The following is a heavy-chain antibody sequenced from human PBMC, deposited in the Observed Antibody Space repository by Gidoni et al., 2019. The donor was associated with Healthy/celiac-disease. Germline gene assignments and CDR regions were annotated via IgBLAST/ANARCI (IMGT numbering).Heavy chain of an antibody. V-gene: IGHV4-39*01. D-gene: IGHD6-13*01. CDR1: GGSISSSSYY. Sequence: QLQLQESGPGLVKPSETLSLTCTVSGGSISSSSYYWGWIRQPPGKGLEWIGSIYYSGSTYYNPSLKSRVTISVDTSKNQFSLKLSSVTAADTAVYYCASVTPGIAAAGTDYWGQGTLVTVSS. J-gene: IGHJ4*02. CDR2: IYYSGST. CDR3: ASVTPGIAAAGTDY.